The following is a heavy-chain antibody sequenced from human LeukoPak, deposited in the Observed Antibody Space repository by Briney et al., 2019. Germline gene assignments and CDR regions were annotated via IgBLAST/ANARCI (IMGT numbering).Heavy chain of an antibody. CDR3: ARGSITMIRGVSFDY. D-gene: IGHD3-10*01. Sequence: GGSLRLSCAASGFTFSSYDMHWVRQATGKGLEWVSAIGTAGDTYYPGSVKGRFTISGDNSKNTLYLQMNSLRAEDTGVYYCARGSITMIRGVSFDYWGQGTLVTVSS. CDR2: IGTAGDT. J-gene: IGHJ4*02. V-gene: IGHV3-13*01. CDR1: GFTFSSYD.